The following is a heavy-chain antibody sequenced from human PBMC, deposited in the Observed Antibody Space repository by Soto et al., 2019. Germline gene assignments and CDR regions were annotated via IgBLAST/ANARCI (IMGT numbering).Heavy chain of an antibody. V-gene: IGHV3-30-3*01. J-gene: IGHJ4*02. CDR1: GFTFSNYA. CDR3: ARDRGWELGPGDY. D-gene: IGHD1-26*01. Sequence: QVQLVESGGGVVQPGRSLRLSCAASGFTFSNYAVHWVRQAPGKGLEWVAVIPYDGGNKYYADSVKGRFTISRDNSNDTLYLQMNSLRAEDTAVYYCARDRGWELGPGDYWGQGTLVTVSS. CDR2: IPYDGGNK.